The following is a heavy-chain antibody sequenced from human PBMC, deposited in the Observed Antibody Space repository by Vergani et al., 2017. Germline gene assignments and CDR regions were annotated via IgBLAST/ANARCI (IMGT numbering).Heavy chain of an antibody. CDR2: ISSSSYI. D-gene: IGHD6-19*01. J-gene: IGHJ6*03. CDR1: GFTFSSYS. V-gene: IGHV3-21*01. CDR3: ARDRDSSGWYFGYMDV. Sequence: EVQLVESGGGLVKPGGSLRLSCAASGFTFSSYSMNWVRQAPGKGLEWVSSISSSSYIYYADSVKGRFTISRDNAKNSLYLQMNSLRAEDTAVYYCARDRDSSGWYFGYMDVWGKGTTVTVSS.